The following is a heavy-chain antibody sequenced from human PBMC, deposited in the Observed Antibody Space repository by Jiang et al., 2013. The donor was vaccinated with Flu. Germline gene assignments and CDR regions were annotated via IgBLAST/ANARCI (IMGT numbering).Heavy chain of an antibody. CDR3: ATAGYGSGSSFDY. CDR1: GGSISSYY. CDR2: IHYSGST. J-gene: IGHJ4*02. D-gene: IGHD3-10*01. V-gene: IGHV4-59*01. Sequence: KPSETLSLTCTVSGGSISSYYWSWLRQPPGKGLEWIGYIHYSGSTNYNPSLKSRVTISVDTSKNQFSLKLRSVTAADTAVYFCATAGYGSGSSFDYWGQGSLVTVSS.